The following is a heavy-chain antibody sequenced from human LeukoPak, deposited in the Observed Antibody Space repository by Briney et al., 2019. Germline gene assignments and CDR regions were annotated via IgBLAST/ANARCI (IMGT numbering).Heavy chain of an antibody. J-gene: IGHJ5*02. CDR2: INTNTGNP. CDR3: ARAWPPSYYGSGSYYNQNWFDP. CDR1: GYTFTSYG. V-gene: IGHV7-4-1*02. D-gene: IGHD3-10*01. Sequence: ASVKVSCKASGYTFTSYGISWVRQAPGQGLEWMGWINTNTGNPTYAQGFTGRFVFSLDTSVSTAYLQISSLKAEDTAVYYCARAWPPSYYGSGSYYNQNWFDPWGQGTLVTVSS.